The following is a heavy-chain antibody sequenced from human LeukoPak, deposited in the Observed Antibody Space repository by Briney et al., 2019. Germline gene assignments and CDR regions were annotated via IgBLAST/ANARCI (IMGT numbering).Heavy chain of an antibody. CDR3: ARLQDYGGYFDY. Sequence: GGSLRLSCVASGIDISYHYVGWVRQAPGKGLEWVSVIHTGGTTHYADSVKGRFTIPRDNSKNTLYLQMNSLRAEDTAVYYCARLQDYGGYFDYWGQGTLVTVSS. D-gene: IGHD4-17*01. V-gene: IGHV3-53*01. J-gene: IGHJ4*02. CDR1: GIDISYHY. CDR2: IHTGGTT.